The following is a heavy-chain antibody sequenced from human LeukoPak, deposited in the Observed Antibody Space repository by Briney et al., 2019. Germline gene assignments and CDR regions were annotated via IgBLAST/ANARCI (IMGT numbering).Heavy chain of an antibody. CDR1: GGSISSSNW. CDR2: TYHSGST. V-gene: IGHV4-4*02. Sequence: PSGTLSLTCAVSGGSISSSNWWSWVRQPPGKGLEWIGETYHSGSTNYNPSLKSRVTISVDKSKNQFSLKLSSVTAADTAVYYCARVKEYSSSIDAFDIWGQGTMVTVSS. J-gene: IGHJ3*02. CDR3: ARVKEYSSSIDAFDI. D-gene: IGHD6-6*01.